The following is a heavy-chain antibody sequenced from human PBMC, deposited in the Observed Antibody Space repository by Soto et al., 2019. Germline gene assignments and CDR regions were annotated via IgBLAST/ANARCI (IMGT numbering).Heavy chain of an antibody. CDR3: ARDLSSYCSGGSCGSDAFDI. Sequence: LGLSCAASGFTFSSYGMHWVRQAPGKGLEWVAVIWYDGSNKYYADSVKGRFTISRDNSKNTLYLQMNSLRAEDTAVYYCARDLSSYCSGGSCGSDAFDIWGQGTMVTVSS. CDR1: GFTFSSYG. J-gene: IGHJ3*02. V-gene: IGHV3-33*01. CDR2: IWYDGSNK. D-gene: IGHD2-15*01.